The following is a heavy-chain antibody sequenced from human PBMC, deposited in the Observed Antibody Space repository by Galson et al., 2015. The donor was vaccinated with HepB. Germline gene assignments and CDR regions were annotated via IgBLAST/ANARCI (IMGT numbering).Heavy chain of an antibody. CDR2: MNPNSGNT. V-gene: IGHV1-8*01. J-gene: IGHJ6*03. CDR1: GYTFTSYD. D-gene: IGHD6-13*01. Sequence: SVKVSCKASGYTFTSYDINWVRQATGQGLEWMGWMNPNSGNTGYAQKFQGRITMTRNTSISTAYMELRSLRSEDTAVYYCARFPHSSSWDDSYYYMGVWGKGTTVTVSS. CDR3: ARFPHSSSWDDSYYYMGV.